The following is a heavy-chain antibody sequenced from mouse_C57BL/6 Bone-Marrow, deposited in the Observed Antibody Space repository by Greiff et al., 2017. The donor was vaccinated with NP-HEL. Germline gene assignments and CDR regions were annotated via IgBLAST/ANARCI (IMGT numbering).Heavy chain of an antibody. D-gene: IGHD1-1*01. CDR3: ASTVVAKDWFAY. V-gene: IGHV1-26*01. J-gene: IGHJ3*01. CDR1: GYTFTDYY. Sequence: EVKLQQSGPELVKPGASVKISCKASGYTFTDYYMNWVKQSHGKSLEWIGDINPNNGGTSYNQKFKGKATLTVDKSSSTAYMELRSLTSEDSAVYYCASTVVAKDWFAYWGQGTLVTVSA. CDR2: INPNNGGT.